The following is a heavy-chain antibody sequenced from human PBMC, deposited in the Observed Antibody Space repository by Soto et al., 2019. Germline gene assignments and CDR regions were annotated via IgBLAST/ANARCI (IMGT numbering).Heavy chain of an antibody. CDR2: ISTSGAAR. J-gene: IGHJ4*02. D-gene: IGHD6-19*01. V-gene: IGHV3-48*02. Sequence: GGPRRLPGIASGFTFSNDSMNWIRQAPGKWLEWVAHISTSGAARYYADSVKGRFTISRDNAKTSLYLQMDSLRNEDTAVYYCARFFGSGFDYWGQGTLVTVSS. CDR1: GFTFSNDS. CDR3: ARFFGSGFDY.